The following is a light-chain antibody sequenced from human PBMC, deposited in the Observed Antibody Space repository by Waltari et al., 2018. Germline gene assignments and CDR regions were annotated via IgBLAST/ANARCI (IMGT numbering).Light chain of an antibody. CDR1: QSVLYSSNNKNY. CDR2: WAS. V-gene: IGKV4-1*01. J-gene: IGKJ1*01. CDR3: QQYYSDPWT. Sequence: DIVMTQSQESLAVSLGERATLNCKSSQSVLYSSNNKNYLACYQQRPGQPPKLLIYWASTRESGVPDRFSGSGSGTDFTLIISSLQAEDVAVYYCQQYYSDPWTFGQGTKVEIK.